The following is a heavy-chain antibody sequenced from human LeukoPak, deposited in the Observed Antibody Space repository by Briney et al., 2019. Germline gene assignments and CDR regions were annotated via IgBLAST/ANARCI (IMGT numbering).Heavy chain of an antibody. CDR2: ISSSGGST. Sequence: GGSLRLSCAASGFTFSSYAMSWVRQAPGKGLEWVSAISSSGGSTYYADSVKGRFTISRDNSKNTLYLQMNSLRAEDTAVYYCAKDSSSSKNGYYFDYWGQGTLVTVSS. CDR3: AKDSSSSKNGYYFDY. V-gene: IGHV3-23*01. CDR1: GFTFSSYA. D-gene: IGHD6-13*01. J-gene: IGHJ4*02.